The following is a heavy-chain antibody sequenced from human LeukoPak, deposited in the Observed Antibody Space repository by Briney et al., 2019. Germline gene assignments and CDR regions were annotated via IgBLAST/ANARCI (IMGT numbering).Heavy chain of an antibody. Sequence: GGSLRLSCAASGFTFSSYGMHWARQAPGKGLEWVTFIRYDGSNKYYTDSVKGRFTISIDNSKNTLYLQMNSLRAEDTAVYYCAKGEYSSSPFDPWGQGTLVTVSS. J-gene: IGHJ5*02. V-gene: IGHV3-30*02. CDR1: GFTFSSYG. CDR3: AKGEYSSSPFDP. D-gene: IGHD6-6*01. CDR2: IRYDGSNK.